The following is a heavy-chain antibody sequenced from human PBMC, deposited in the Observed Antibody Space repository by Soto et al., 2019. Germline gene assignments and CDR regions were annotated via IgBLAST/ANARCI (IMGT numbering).Heavy chain of an antibody. CDR3: AKLVVAARDDY. CDR1: GFTFDDYA. V-gene: IGHV3-9*01. J-gene: IGHJ4*02. Sequence: GGSLRLSCAASGFTFDDYAMHWVRQAPGKGLEWVSGISWNSGSIGYADSVKGRFTISRDNAKNSLYLQMNSLRAEDTALYYCAKLVVAARDDYWGQGTLVTVSS. D-gene: IGHD2-15*01. CDR2: ISWNSGSI.